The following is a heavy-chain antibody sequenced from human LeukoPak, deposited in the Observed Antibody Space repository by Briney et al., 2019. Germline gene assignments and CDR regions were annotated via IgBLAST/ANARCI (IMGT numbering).Heavy chain of an antibody. Sequence: SETLSLTCTVFGVSVTTSGYYGAWIRQPPGRGLEWIGSISYSGITYYKPSLRGRVTISGDTAKNPFSLKLSSVTAADTAVYYCARHNDYASLMDVWGQGTTVTVSS. CDR1: GVSVTTSGYY. CDR3: ARHNDYASLMDV. CDR2: ISYSGIT. V-gene: IGHV4-39*01. D-gene: IGHD2-2*01. J-gene: IGHJ6*02.